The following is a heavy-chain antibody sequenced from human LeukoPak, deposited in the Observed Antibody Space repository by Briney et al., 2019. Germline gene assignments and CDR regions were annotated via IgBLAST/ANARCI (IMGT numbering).Heavy chain of an antibody. J-gene: IGHJ4*02. CDR3: ARLKDTAMAIFDY. CDR2: IYPGDSDT. D-gene: IGHD5-18*01. CDR1: GYIFTSYW. V-gene: IGHV5-51*03. Sequence: GESLTLSCRGSGYIFTSYWIGWVRQMPGKGLEWMGIIYPGDSDTRYSPSFQGQVTISADKSISTAYLQWSSLKASDTAMYYCARLKDTAMAIFDYWGQGTLVTVSS.